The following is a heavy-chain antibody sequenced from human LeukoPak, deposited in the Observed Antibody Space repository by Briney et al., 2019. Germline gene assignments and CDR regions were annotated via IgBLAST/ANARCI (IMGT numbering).Heavy chain of an antibody. CDR1: GFTFSSYA. D-gene: IGHD5-24*01. CDR2: ISYDGSNK. J-gene: IGHJ4*02. V-gene: IGHV3-30-3*01. Sequence: GRSLGLSCAASGFTFSSYAMHWVRQAPGKGLEWVAVISYDGSNKYYADSVKGRFTISRDNSKNTLYLQMNSLRAEDTAVYYCTTDVMATITIPSYWGQGTLVTVSS. CDR3: TTDVMATITIPSY.